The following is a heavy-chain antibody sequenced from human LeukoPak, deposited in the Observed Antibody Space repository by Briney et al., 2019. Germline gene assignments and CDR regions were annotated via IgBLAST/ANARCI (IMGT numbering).Heavy chain of an antibody. CDR2: IYHSGST. D-gene: IGHD6-19*01. V-gene: IGHV4-38-2*02. CDR3: ARGSGWYVYYFDY. J-gene: IGHJ4*02. Sequence: SETLSLTCTVSGYSISSGYYWGWIRQPPGKGLEWIGNIYHSGSTYYNSSLKSRLTISIDTSKNQFSLKLSSVTAADTAVYYCARGSGWYVYYFDYWGQGTLVTVSS. CDR1: GYSISSGYY.